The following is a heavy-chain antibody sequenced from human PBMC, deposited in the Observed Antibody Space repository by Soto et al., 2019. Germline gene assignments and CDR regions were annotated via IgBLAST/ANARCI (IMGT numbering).Heavy chain of an antibody. CDR3: ARKLHCGGDCYSFDY. Sequence: QVQLVQSGAEVKKPGTSVKVSCKASGYTFISYDISWVRQVGQGLEWMGGISAYNGKTKYAQKLQGRVTMTAETSTSKAYMDLRSLRSDDTAVYYCARKLHCGGDCYSFDYWGQGTLVTVSS. V-gene: IGHV1-18*01. CDR2: ISAYNGKT. J-gene: IGHJ4*02. D-gene: IGHD2-21*02. CDR1: GYTFISYD.